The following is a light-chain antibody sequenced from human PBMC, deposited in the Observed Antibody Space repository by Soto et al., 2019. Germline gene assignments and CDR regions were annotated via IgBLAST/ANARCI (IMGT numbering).Light chain of an antibody. CDR1: QDISNY. CDR3: QQYDNLPVT. CDR2: DAS. Sequence: DIQMTQSPSSLSASVGDRVTITCQASQDISNYLNWYQQKPGKAPKLLIYDASNLETGVPSRFSGNGSGTDFTFTISSLQAEDIATYYCQQYDNLPVTFGRGTKVEIK. J-gene: IGKJ4*01. V-gene: IGKV1-33*01.